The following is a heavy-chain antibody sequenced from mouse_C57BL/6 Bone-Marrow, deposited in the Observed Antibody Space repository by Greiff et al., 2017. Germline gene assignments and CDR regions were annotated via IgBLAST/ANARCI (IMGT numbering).Heavy chain of an antibody. Sequence: DVMLVESGGGLVKPGGSLKLSCAASGFTFSSYAMSWVRQTPEKRLEWVATISDGGSYTYYPDNVKGRFTISRDNAKNILYLQMSHLKSEDTAMYYCAGVPPYDYEEGGYGMDYWGQGTSVTVTS. CDR1: GFTFSSYA. J-gene: IGHJ4*01. D-gene: IGHD2-4*01. CDR2: ISDGGSYT. V-gene: IGHV5-4*03. CDR3: AGVPPYDYEEGGYGMDY.